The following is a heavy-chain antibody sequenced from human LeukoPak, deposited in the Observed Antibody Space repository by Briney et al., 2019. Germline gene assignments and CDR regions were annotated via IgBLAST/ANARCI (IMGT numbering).Heavy chain of an antibody. Sequence: GGSLRLSCAASGFTFSSYAMSWIRQAPGKGLEWVSYISSSGSTLYYADSVKGRFTISRDNAKNSLYLQMNSLRAEDTAVYYCYSGGNDAFDIWGQGTMVTVSS. V-gene: IGHV3-11*04. CDR1: GFTFSSYA. CDR2: ISSSGSTL. D-gene: IGHD4-23*01. CDR3: YSGGNDAFDI. J-gene: IGHJ3*02.